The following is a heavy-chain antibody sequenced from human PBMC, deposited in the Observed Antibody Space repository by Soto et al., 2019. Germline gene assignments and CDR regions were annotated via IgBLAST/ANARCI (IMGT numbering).Heavy chain of an antibody. CDR1: DDSINSDKYY. D-gene: IGHD3-9*01. J-gene: IGHJ4*02. CDR2: IYYRGNA. CDR3: ARLEGLATISYYFDF. V-gene: IGHV4-39*01. Sequence: QLQLQESGPGLVKPSETLSLTCSVSDDSINSDKYYWGWIRQPPGKLLEWIGSIYYRGNAYYNPSPQSRVTISLDKSKNQSSLKLNSVPAADSAVYFCARLEGLATISYYFDFWGPGALVTVSS.